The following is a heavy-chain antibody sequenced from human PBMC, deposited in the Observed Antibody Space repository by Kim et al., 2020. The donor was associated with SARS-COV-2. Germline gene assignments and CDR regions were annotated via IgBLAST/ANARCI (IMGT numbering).Heavy chain of an antibody. CDR2: IYYSGTT. Sequence: SETLSLTCSVSGGSISSSNYYWGWIRQPPGKGLEWIANIYYSGTTYYNPSLKSRVTISVDTSKNQFSLKLSSVTAADTAVYYCARHPTDGLGMYVWGQGT. V-gene: IGHV4-39*01. J-gene: IGHJ6*02. CDR1: GGSISSSNYY. CDR3: ARHPTDGLGMYV.